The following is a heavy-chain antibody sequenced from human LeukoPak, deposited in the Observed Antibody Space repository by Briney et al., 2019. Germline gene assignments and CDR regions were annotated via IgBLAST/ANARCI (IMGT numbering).Heavy chain of an antibody. CDR2: MNPNSGNT. CDR3: ARGGPQRITIFGVVPYDAFDI. D-gene: IGHD3-3*01. Sequence: ASVKVSCKASGYTFTSYDINWVRQATGQGLEWMGWMNPNSGNTGYAQKFQGRVTMTRNTSISAAYMELSSLRSEDTAVYYCARGGPQRITIFGVVPYDAFDIWGQGTMVTVSS. J-gene: IGHJ3*02. CDR1: GYTFTSYD. V-gene: IGHV1-8*01.